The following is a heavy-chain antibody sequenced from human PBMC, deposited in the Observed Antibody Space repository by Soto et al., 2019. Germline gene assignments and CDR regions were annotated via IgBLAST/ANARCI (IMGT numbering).Heavy chain of an antibody. V-gene: IGHV3-30-3*01. J-gene: IGHJ6*02. Sequence: QVQLVESGGGVVQPGRSLRLSCAASGFTFSSYAMHWVRQAPGKGLEWVAVISYDGSNKYYADSVKGRFTISRDNSKNTLCLQMNSLRAEDTAVYYCARDQRDCSSTSCINYYYYGMDVWGQGTTVTVSS. CDR2: ISYDGSNK. CDR1: GFTFSSYA. CDR3: ARDQRDCSSTSCINYYYYGMDV. D-gene: IGHD2-2*01.